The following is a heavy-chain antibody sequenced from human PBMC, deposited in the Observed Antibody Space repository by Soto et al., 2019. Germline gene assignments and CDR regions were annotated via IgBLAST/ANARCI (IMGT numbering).Heavy chain of an antibody. CDR2: IFSSGST. Sequence: SETLSLTCTVSGGSINTFYWSWVRQPAGKGLEWIGRIFSSGSTSFNPSLESRVAMSVDTSENHFSLNLSSVTAADMAVYYCAREGSYSAYNFAHGIQLWSFDFWGQGALVTVSS. CDR1: GGSINTFY. V-gene: IGHV4-4*07. CDR3: AREGSYSAYNFAHGIQLWSFDF. D-gene: IGHD5-12*01. J-gene: IGHJ4*02.